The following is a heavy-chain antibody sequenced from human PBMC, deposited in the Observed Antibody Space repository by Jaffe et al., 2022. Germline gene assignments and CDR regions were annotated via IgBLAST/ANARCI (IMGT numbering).Heavy chain of an antibody. CDR1: GFTFSDYY. D-gene: IGHD4-17*01. J-gene: IGHJ1*01. CDR3: ARDFKISYGDYVSAIWVAEYFQH. V-gene: IGHV3-11*01. Sequence: QVQLVESGGGLVKPGGSLRLSCAASGFTFSDYYMSWIRQAPGKGLEWVSYISSSGSTIYYADSVKGRFTISRDNAKNSLYLQMNSLRAEDTAVYYCARDFKISYGDYVSAIWVAEYFQHWGQGTLVTVSS. CDR2: ISSSGSTI.